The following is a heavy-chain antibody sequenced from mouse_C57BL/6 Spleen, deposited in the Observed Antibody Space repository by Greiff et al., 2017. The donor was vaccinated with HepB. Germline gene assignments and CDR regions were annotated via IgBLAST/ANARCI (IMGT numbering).Heavy chain of an antibody. CDR2: IYPSDSET. CDR1: GYTFTSYW. Sequence: QVQLQQPGAELVRPGSSVKLSCNASGYTFTSYWMDWVKQRPGQGLEWIGNIYPSDSETHYNQKFKDKATLTVDKSSSTAYMQLSSLTSEDSAVYYCARYSSGYGYAMDYWGQGTSVTVSS. J-gene: IGHJ4*01. D-gene: IGHD3-2*02. V-gene: IGHV1-61*01. CDR3: ARYSSGYGYAMDY.